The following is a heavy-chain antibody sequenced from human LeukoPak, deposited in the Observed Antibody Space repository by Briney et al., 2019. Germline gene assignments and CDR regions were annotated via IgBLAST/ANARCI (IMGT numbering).Heavy chain of an antibody. Sequence: PSETLSLTCTVSGGSISSYYWSWIRQPPGKGLEWIGYIYYSGSTNYNPSLKSRVTISVDTSKNQFSLKLSSVTAADTAVYYCAREGRGIPAYYDSSGYPYYYYYYYMDVWGKGTTVTISS. CDR1: GGSISSYY. J-gene: IGHJ6*03. V-gene: IGHV4-59*12. D-gene: IGHD3-22*01. CDR2: IYYSGST. CDR3: AREGRGIPAYYDSSGYPYYYYYYYMDV.